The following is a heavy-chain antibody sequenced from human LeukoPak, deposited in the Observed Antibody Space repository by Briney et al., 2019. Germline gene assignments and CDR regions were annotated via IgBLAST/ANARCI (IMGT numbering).Heavy chain of an antibody. CDR1: GVSMSDGGCY. V-gene: IGHV4-31*03. J-gene: IGHJ5*02. D-gene: IGHD4-17*01. CDR2: IFHSGTT. Sequence: SQTLSLTCNVSGVSMSDGGCYWTWIRQHPGKGLEWIGYIFHSGTTYYNPSLKSRATLPVDTSGDQFSMKLTSLTAADTANYCARVAIVARHGVRGGFHPWGRGILVTVSS. CDR3: ARVAIVARHGVRGGFHP.